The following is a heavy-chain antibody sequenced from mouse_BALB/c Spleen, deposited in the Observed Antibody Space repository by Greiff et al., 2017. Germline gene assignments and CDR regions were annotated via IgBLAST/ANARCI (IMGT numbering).Heavy chain of an antibody. CDR2: IWAGGST. CDR3: ARGTGRAMDY. V-gene: IGHV2-9*02. Sequence: VMLVESGPGLVAPSQSLSITCTVSGFSLTSYGVHWVRQPPGKGLEWLGVIWAGGSTNYNSALMSRLSISKDNSKSQVFLKMNSLQTDDTAMYYCARGTGRAMDYWGQGTSVTVSS. CDR1: GFSLTSYG. D-gene: IGHD4-1*01. J-gene: IGHJ4*01.